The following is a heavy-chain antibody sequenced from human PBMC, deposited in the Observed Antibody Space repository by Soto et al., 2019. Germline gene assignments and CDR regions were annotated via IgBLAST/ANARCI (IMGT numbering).Heavy chain of an antibody. V-gene: IGHV3-7*03. CDR1: GFTSRSYW. D-gene: IGHD2-15*01. J-gene: IGHJ4*02. CDR2: MNQGGSGE. Sequence: EVQLVESGGGLVQPGGSLRLSCGASGFTSRSYWMSWVRQAPGKGLEWVTNMNQGGSGEYYLDSVRGRFTISRDNAKYSLYLQMNSLRLDDTAMYFCASVRCSGGACFYDYWGQGTLVTVSS. CDR3: ASVRCSGGACFYDY.